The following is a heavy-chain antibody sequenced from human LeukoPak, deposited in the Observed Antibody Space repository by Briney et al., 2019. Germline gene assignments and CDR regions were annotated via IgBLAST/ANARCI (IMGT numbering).Heavy chain of an antibody. Sequence: ASVKVSCKTVGYTFTSYDINWVRQAPGQGLEWMGWMDPNSGKIGYAQKFQGRVTMTRNISISTAFMELSSLTSEDTAVYYCARATTTSGWYYWGQGTLVTVSS. D-gene: IGHD6-19*01. V-gene: IGHV1-8*01. CDR2: MDPNSGKI. CDR1: GYTFTSYD. J-gene: IGHJ4*02. CDR3: ARATTTSGWYY.